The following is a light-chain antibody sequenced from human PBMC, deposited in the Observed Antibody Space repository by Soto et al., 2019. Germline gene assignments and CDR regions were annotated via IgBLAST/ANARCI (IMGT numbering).Light chain of an antibody. CDR1: SSDVGGYNY. Sequence: QSALTQPASVSGSPGQSITISCTGTSSDVGGYNYVSWYQQHPGRAPKLLIYDVSNRHSGVSNRFSGSKSGNTASLTISGLQAEDEADYYCNSYRSSSNRYVFGYGTKLTVL. CDR2: DVS. V-gene: IGLV2-14*03. CDR3: NSYRSSSNRYV. J-gene: IGLJ1*01.